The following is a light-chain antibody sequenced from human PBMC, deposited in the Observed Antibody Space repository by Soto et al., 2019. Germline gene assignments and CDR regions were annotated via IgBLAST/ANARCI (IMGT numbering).Light chain of an antibody. CDR3: GSWDSSLSAYV. V-gene: IGLV1-51*01. Sequence: QSVLTQPPSASGTPGQRVTISCSGSSSNIGTNTVNWYQQLPGTAPKLLIYDDDKRPSGIPDRFSGSKSGTSATLGLTGFQTGDEADYYCGSWDSSLSAYVFGTGTKVTVL. CDR2: DDD. J-gene: IGLJ1*01. CDR1: SSNIGTNT.